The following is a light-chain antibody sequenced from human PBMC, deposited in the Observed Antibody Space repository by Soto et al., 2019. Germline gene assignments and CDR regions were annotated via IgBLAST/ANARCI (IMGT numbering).Light chain of an antibody. CDR1: QSISSW. V-gene: IGKV1-5*01. J-gene: IGKJ1*01. CDR3: QQYNSYSGA. CDR2: DAS. Sequence: DIQMTQSPSTLSASVGDRVTITCRASQSISSWLAWYQQKPGKAPKLLIYDASSLESGVPSRFRGSGSGTELTLTISSLQPDDFETYYCQQYNSYSGAFGQGPKVDI.